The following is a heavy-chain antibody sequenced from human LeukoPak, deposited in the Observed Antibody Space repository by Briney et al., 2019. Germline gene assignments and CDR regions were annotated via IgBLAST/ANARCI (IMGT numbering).Heavy chain of an antibody. J-gene: IGHJ4*02. D-gene: IGHD3-22*01. CDR3: ARASITMIVVVPWLDY. CDR2: ISAYNGNT. Sequence: GASVTVSCKASGGTFSSYGISWVRQAPGQGLEWMGWISAYNGNTNYAQKLQGRVTMTTDTSTSTAYMELRSLRSDDTAVYYCARASITMIVVVPWLDYWGQGTLVTVSS. V-gene: IGHV1-18*01. CDR1: GGTFSSYG.